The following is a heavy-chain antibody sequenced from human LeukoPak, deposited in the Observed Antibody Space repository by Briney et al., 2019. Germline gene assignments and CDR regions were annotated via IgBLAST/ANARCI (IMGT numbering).Heavy chain of an antibody. D-gene: IGHD5-12*01. Sequence: GGSLRLSCAASGFTFSDYYMSWIRQAPGKGLEWVSYISSSNSYTNYADSVKGRFTISRDNAKNSLYLQMNSLRAEDTAVYYCARELRGGYDYDYWGQGTLVTVSS. J-gene: IGHJ4*02. CDR1: GFTFSDYY. CDR2: ISSSNSYT. CDR3: ARELRGGYDYDY. V-gene: IGHV3-11*06.